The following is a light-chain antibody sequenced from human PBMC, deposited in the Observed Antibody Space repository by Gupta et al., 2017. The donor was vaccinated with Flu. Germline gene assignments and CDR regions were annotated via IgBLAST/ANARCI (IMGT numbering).Light chain of an antibody. J-gene: IGLJ1*01. CDR2: EVY. Sequence: SINTSGTGTSSVVGNYNLVSWYQHHPGRAPNFIIYEVYKRPSGVSNRFSGSKSGNTASLTISGRQAEDEGDYYCPSYVGSTYVFGTGTKVTVL. CDR3: PSYVGSTYV. V-gene: IGLV2-23*02. CDR1: SSVVGNYNL.